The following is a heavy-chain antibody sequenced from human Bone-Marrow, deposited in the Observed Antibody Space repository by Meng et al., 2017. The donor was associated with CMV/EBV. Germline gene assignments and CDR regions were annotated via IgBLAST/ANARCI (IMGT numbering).Heavy chain of an antibody. CDR2: IIPIFGTA. J-gene: IGHJ4*02. CDR1: GGTFSSYA. Sequence: SVKVSCKASGGTFSSYAISWVRQAPGQGLEWMGGIIPIFGTANYAQKFQGRVTITTDESTSTAYMELSSLRSEDTAVYYCARYQLLAESQYYFDYWGQGTLVPVSS. D-gene: IGHD2-2*01. CDR3: ARYQLLAESQYYFDY. V-gene: IGHV1-69*05.